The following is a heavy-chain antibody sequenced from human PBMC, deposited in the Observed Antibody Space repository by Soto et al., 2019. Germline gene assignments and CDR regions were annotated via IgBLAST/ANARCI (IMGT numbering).Heavy chain of an antibody. J-gene: IGHJ3*02. CDR1: GFTFRSYA. V-gene: IGHV3-23*01. CDR3: ARDRREIDAFAI. CDR2: ISGSGETT. D-gene: IGHD1-26*01. Sequence: EVQMLESGGGLVQPGGSLRLSGAASGFTFRSYAMSWVRQAPGKGLEWVSAISGSGETTYNADSVKGRFTNSRDNSKNTLYLQMNSLRAEDTAVYYCARDRREIDAFAIWGQGTMVTVSS.